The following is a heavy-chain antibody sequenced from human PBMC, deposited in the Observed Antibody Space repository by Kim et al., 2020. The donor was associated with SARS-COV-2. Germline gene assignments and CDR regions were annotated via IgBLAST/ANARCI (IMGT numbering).Heavy chain of an antibody. V-gene: IGHV3-73*01. Sequence: GGSLRLSCGASGFTFSDSAMHWVRRASGKGLEWVGRIRSKVNGYATAYSASVRGRFTISRDDSRNTAYMQMNSLKTEDTAVYYCTRVPGATLDFWDAVD. CDR1: GFTFSDSA. CDR2: IRSKVNGYAT. J-gene: IGHJ3*02. CDR3: TRVPGATLDFWDAVD. D-gene: IGHD3-3*01.